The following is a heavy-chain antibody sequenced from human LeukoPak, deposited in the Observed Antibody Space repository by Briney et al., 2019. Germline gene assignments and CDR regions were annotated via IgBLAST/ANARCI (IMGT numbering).Heavy chain of an antibody. CDR1: GYTFTDYY. J-gene: IGHJ6*02. Sequence: GASVKVSCKASGYTFTDYYLHWVRQAPGQGLEWMGWINPNSGGTNYAQKFQGRVTTTRDTSISTVYMELSRLSSDDTAVYYCVSLGATTIYYYGMDVWGQGTTVTVSS. CDR2: INPNSGGT. V-gene: IGHV1-2*02. CDR3: VSLGATTIYYYGMDV. D-gene: IGHD1-26*01.